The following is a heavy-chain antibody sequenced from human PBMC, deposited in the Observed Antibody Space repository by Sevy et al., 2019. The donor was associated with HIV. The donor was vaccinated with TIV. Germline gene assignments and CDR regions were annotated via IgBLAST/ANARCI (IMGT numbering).Heavy chain of an antibody. CDR3: ARDTPYYDFWSGWEVLGYYGMDV. J-gene: IGHJ6*02. CDR1: GYTFTSYG. Sequence: ASVKVSCKASGYTFTSYGISWVRQAPGQGLEWMGWISAYNGNTNYAQKLQGRVTMTTDTSTSTAYMELRSLRSDDTAVYYCARDTPYYDFWSGWEVLGYYGMDVWGQGTTVTVSS. D-gene: IGHD3-3*01. V-gene: IGHV1-18*01. CDR2: ISAYNGNT.